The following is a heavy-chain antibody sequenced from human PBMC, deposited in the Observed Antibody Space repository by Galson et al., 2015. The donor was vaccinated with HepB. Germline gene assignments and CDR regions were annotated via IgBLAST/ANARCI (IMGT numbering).Heavy chain of an antibody. CDR1: GYTFTSYG. V-gene: IGHV1-18*01. D-gene: IGHD5-18*01. Sequence: SVKVSCKASGYTFTSYGISWVRQAPGQGLEWMGWISAYNGNTNYAQKLQGRVTMTTDTSTSTAYMELRSLRSDDTAVYYCARDGSRSEYSYGYDEGSDYWGQGTLVTVSS. CDR2: ISAYNGNT. CDR3: ARDGSRSEYSYGYDEGSDY. J-gene: IGHJ4*02.